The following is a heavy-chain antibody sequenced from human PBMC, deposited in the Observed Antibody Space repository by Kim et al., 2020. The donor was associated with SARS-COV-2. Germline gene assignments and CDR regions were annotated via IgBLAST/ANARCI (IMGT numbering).Heavy chain of an antibody. CDR2: EI. D-gene: IGHD5-18*01. J-gene: IGHJ4*02. Sequence: EIHYVDSVKGRFTISRDNAKKSVYLEMNTLRAEDTAVYYCAALDTGNKGGYWGQGTLVTVSS. V-gene: IGHV3-7*01. CDR3: AALDTGNKGGY.